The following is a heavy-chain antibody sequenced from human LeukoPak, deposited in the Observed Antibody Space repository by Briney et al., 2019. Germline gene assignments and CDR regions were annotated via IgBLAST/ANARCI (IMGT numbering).Heavy chain of an antibody. D-gene: IGHD3-9*01. CDR2: ISGSGDNT. Sequence: PGGSLRLSCATSGFTFSIYVMSWVRQAPGKGLEWVSGISGSGDNTYYADSVRGRFTISRDNSKNTLYLQMNSLRAEDTAVYYCAKGSGYGTDFDYWGQGTLVTVSS. V-gene: IGHV3-23*01. CDR1: GFTFSIYV. CDR3: AKGSGYGTDFDY. J-gene: IGHJ4*02.